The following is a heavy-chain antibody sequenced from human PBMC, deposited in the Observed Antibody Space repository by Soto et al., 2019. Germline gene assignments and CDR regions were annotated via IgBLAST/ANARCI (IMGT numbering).Heavy chain of an antibody. Sequence: QVQLVQSGAEVKKPGASVNVSCEASGYTFTGSSIHWVRQAPGQGLEWMGYINPNSGGTIFAQKFQGRVTMTRDTSISTAYMELSRAASDDTAVYYCARDLTGDPNYWGQGTLVTVSS. J-gene: IGHJ4*02. CDR2: INPNSGGT. CDR3: ARDLTGDPNY. V-gene: IGHV1-2*02. D-gene: IGHD7-27*01. CDR1: GYTFTGSS.